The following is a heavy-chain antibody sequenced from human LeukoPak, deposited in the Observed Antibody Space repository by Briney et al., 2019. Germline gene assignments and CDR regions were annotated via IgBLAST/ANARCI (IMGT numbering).Heavy chain of an antibody. CDR1: GYTFNAYY. D-gene: IGHD3-22*01. J-gene: IGHJ4*02. Sequence: ASVKVSCKASGYTFNAYYIHWVRQAPGQGLEWMGWISAYNGNTNYAQKLQGRVTMTTDTSTSTAYMELRSLRSDDTAVYYCARNYYDSSGYYSRYFDYWGQGTLVTVSS. CDR3: ARNYYDSSGYYSRYFDY. CDR2: ISAYNGNT. V-gene: IGHV1-18*04.